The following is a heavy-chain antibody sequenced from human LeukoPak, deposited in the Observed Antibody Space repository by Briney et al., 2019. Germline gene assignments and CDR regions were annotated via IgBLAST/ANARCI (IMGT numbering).Heavy chain of an antibody. CDR3: ARSLSSGSLYFFDY. Sequence: SETLSLTCTVSGGSFSSYYWSWIWQPPGKGLEWIGYIYYSGSTNYNPSLKSRVTISVDTFKNQFSLKLTSVTAADTAVYYCARSLSSGSLYFFDYWGQGTLVTVSS. D-gene: IGHD3-10*01. CDR2: IYYSGST. CDR1: GGSFSSYY. J-gene: IGHJ4*02. V-gene: IGHV4-59*08.